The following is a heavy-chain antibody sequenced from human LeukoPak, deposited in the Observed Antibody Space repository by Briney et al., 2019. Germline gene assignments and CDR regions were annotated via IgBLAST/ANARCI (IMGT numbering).Heavy chain of an antibody. CDR2: IIPIFGTA. V-gene: IGHV1-69*13. D-gene: IGHD6-6*01. Sequence: SVKVSCKASGGTFSSYAISWVRQAPGQGLEWMGGIIPIFGTANYAQKFQGRVTITADESTSTAYMELRSLRSDDTAVYYCAREGLRSIAARRGTRDYMDVWGKGTTVIVSS. CDR1: GGTFSSYA. CDR3: AREGLRSIAARRGTRDYMDV. J-gene: IGHJ6*03.